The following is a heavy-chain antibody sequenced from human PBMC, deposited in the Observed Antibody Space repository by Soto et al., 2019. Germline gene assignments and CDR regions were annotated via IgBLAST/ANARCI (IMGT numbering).Heavy chain of an antibody. CDR3: ARDLPTMDV. J-gene: IGHJ6*02. Sequence: QVQLVQSGAEGKKPGASVKVSCKASGYTFTSYGISWVRQAPGQGLEWMGWIRAYNGNTNYAQKLPGRITLTNGTSTSTAYMELRSLRSDATAVYYCARDLPTMDVWGQGTTVTVSS. V-gene: IGHV1-18*01. CDR1: GYTFTSYG. CDR2: IRAYNGNT.